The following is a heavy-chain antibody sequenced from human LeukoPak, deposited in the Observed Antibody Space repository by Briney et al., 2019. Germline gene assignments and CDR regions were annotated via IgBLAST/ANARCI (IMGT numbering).Heavy chain of an antibody. D-gene: IGHD1-26*01. J-gene: IGHJ6*03. CDR2: ISSSSRTI. V-gene: IGHV3-48*04. CDR3: ARDPYSGTYGNTYYYYMDV. CDR1: GFSFSTYS. Sequence: GGSLRLSCAASGFSFSTYSMNWVRQAPGKGLEWVSYISSSSRTIYYADSVKGRFTISRDNARNSLYLQMNSLRVEDTAVYYCARDPYSGTYGNTYYYYMDVWGKGTTVTISS.